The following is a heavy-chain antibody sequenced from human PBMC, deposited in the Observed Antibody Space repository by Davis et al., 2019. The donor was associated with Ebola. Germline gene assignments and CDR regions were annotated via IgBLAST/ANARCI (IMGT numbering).Heavy chain of an antibody. CDR1: GGSISSSSYY. J-gene: IGHJ5*02. D-gene: IGHD3-10*01. CDR2: TYYSGST. Sequence: SETLSLTCPLSGGSISSSSYYWGWIRQPPGKGLEWIGRTYYSGSTYYNPSLKSRVTISVDRSKNQFSLKLSSVTAADTAVYYCARGITMVQMYNWFDPWGQGTLVTVSS. CDR3: ARGITMVQMYNWFDP. V-gene: IGHV4-39*07.